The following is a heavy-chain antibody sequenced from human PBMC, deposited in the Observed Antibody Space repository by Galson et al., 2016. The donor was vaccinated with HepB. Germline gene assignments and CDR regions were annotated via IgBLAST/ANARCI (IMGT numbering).Heavy chain of an antibody. CDR2: ISPYNGDT. J-gene: IGHJ6*02. CDR3: ARGGTTGWMGGMVV. Sequence: SVKVSCKASGYTFTTYPISWVRQAPGQGLEWMGWISPYNGDTNYAQKLQDRVSVTTDTSTSTVYMDLESLRSDDKAVYYGARGGTTGWMGGMVVWGQGTTVIVSS. V-gene: IGHV1-18*01. CDR1: GYTFTTYP. D-gene: IGHD1-1*01.